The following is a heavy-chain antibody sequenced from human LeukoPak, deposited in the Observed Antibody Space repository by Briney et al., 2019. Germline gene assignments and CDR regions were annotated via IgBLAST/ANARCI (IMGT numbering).Heavy chain of an antibody. CDR3: ARDSGKGDTAHMDV. D-gene: IGHD1-26*01. J-gene: IGHJ6*03. V-gene: IGHV4-61*09. CDR1: GGSIGSADHY. Sequence: PSQTLSLTCTVSGGSIGSADHYWSWIRQPAGKGLEWIGHVYTSGSTNYNPSLKSRVTMSVDTSKNQFSLRLSSVTAADTAVYYCARDSGKGDTAHMDVWGKGTTVTVSS. CDR2: VYTSGST.